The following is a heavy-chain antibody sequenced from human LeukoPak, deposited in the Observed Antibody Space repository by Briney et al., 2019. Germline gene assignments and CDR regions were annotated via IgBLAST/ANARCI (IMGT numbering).Heavy chain of an antibody. J-gene: IGHJ6*03. Sequence: SETLSLTCTVSGGSISSYYWSWIRQPPGKGLEWIGYIYYSGSTNYNPSLKSRVTISVATSKNQFSLKLSSVTAADTAVYYCARAPTGYYYYYMDVWGKGTTVTISS. CDR2: IYYSGST. CDR3: ARAPTGYYYYYMDV. CDR1: GGSISSYY. D-gene: IGHD3-9*01. V-gene: IGHV4-59*01.